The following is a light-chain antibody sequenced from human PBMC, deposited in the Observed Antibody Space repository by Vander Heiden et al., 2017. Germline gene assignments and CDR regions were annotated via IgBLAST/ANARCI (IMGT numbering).Light chain of an antibody. CDR1: QSISSY. V-gene: IGKV1-39*01. J-gene: IGKJ4*01. Sequence: DIQITPSPSSLSASVGDRVTITCRASQSISSYLNWYQQKPGKAPKLLIYAASSLQSGVPSRFSGSGSGTDFTLTISSLQPEDFANYYCQQSDSTPLTFGGGTKVEIK. CDR3: QQSDSTPLT. CDR2: AAS.